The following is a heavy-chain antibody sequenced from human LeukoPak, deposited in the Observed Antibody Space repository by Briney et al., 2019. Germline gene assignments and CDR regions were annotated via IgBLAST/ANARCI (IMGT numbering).Heavy chain of an antibody. CDR3: ARFRITIFGVVNWFDP. V-gene: IGHV1-18*01. Sequence: ASVKVSCKASGYTFTSYGISWVRQAPGQGLEWMGWISAYNGNTNYAQKLQGRVTMTTDTSTSTAYMELGSLRSDDTAVYYCARFRITIFGVVNWFDPWGQGTLVTVSS. D-gene: IGHD3-3*01. CDR1: GYTFTSYG. J-gene: IGHJ5*02. CDR2: ISAYNGNT.